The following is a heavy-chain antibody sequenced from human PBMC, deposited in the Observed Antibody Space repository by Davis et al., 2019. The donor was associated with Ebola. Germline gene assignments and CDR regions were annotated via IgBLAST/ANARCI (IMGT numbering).Heavy chain of an antibody. V-gene: IGHV3-33*01. CDR3: ARELAVAEPPDDY. Sequence: GESLKISCAASGFTFSSYGMHWVRQAPGKGLEWVAVIWYDGSNKYYADSVKGRFTISRDNSKNTLYLQMNSLRAEDTAVYYCARELAVAEPPDDYWGQGTLVTVSS. CDR2: IWYDGSNK. CDR1: GFTFSSYG. J-gene: IGHJ4*02. D-gene: IGHD6-19*01.